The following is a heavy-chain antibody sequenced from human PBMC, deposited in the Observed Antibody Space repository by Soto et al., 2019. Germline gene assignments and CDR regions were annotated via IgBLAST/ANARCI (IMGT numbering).Heavy chain of an antibody. Sequence: QVQLQESGPGLVKPSGTLSLTCAVSGDSVTSNVWWSWVRQPPGKGLEWIGEAYHNGRTDYNPSLNSRVTMSADTSKNEFCLKLTSLTAADTAIYYCARDAAVPGESDRFDYWGQGTLVTVSS. J-gene: IGHJ4*02. CDR2: AYHNGRT. D-gene: IGHD6-19*01. V-gene: IGHV4-4*02. CDR1: GDSVTSNVW. CDR3: ARDAAVPGESDRFDY.